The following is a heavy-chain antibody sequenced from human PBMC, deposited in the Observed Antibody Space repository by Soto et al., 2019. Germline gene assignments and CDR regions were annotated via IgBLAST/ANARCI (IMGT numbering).Heavy chain of an antibody. J-gene: IGHJ4*02. CDR1: SGSITTSSYY. Sequence: SETLSLTCIISSGSITTSSYYWGWIRQPPGKGLEWIGSVYYLGNTYYNPSLKSRVTISVDTSKNQFSVYLRSVTAADTAVYYCARQSPTGDPDYWGLGTLGTVSS. D-gene: IGHD4-17*01. V-gene: IGHV4-39*01. CDR2: VYYLGNT. CDR3: ARQSPTGDPDY.